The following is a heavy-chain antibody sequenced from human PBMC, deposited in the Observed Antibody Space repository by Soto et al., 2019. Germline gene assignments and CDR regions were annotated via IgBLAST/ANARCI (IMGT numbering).Heavy chain of an antibody. J-gene: IGHJ4*02. CDR1: GYTFTSYD. CDR2: MNPNSGNT. CDR3: AKESLLWFGESPLDY. V-gene: IGHV1-8*01. D-gene: IGHD3-10*01. Sequence: ASVKVSCKASGYTFTSYDINWVRQATGQGLEWMGWMNPNSGNTGYAQKLQGRVTMTRNTSISTAYMELSSLTAEDTALFYFAKESLLWFGESPLDYWGREPWSPSPQ.